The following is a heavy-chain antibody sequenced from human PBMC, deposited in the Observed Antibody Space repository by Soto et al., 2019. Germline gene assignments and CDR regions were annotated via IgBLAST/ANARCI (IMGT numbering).Heavy chain of an antibody. J-gene: IGHJ1*01. CDR2: INAGNGNT. D-gene: IGHD1-26*01. Sequence: ASVKVSCKASGYTFTSYAMHWVRQAPGQRLEWMGWINAGNGNTKYSQKFQGRVTITRDTSASTAYMELSSLRSEDTAVYYCATEGFSGSYYMSYFQHWGQGTLVTVS. CDR3: ATEGFSGSYYMSYFQH. CDR1: GYTFTSYA. V-gene: IGHV1-3*01.